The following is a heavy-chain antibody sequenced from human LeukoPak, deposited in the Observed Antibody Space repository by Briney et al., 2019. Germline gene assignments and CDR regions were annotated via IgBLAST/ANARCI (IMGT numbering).Heavy chain of an antibody. CDR3: GRHQTMYYGMDV. Sequence: SETLSLTCTVSGGAISSSSYYWGWIRQPPGKGLEWIGSIFYSGSTYYNPSLKSRVTIPVDTSKNQFSLKLSSVTAADTAVYYCGRHQTMYYGMDVWGQGTTVTVSS. J-gene: IGHJ6*02. D-gene: IGHD4/OR15-4a*01. CDR2: IFYSGST. CDR1: GGAISSSSYY. V-gene: IGHV4-39*01.